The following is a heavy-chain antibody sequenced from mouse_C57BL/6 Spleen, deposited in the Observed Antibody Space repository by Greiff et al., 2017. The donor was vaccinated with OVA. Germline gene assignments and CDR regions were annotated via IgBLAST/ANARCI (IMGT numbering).Heavy chain of an antibody. J-gene: IGHJ1*03. CDR1: GYTFTSYW. CDR2: INPSSGYT. V-gene: IGHV1-7*01. Sequence: QVQLQQSGAELAKPGASVKLSCKASGYTFTSYWMHWVKQRPGQGLEWIGYINPSSGYTKYNQKFKDKATLTADKSSSTAYMQLSSLTYEDSAAYYCARSTTTVVASNWYFDVWGTGTTVTVAS. D-gene: IGHD1-1*01. CDR3: ARSTTTVVASNWYFDV.